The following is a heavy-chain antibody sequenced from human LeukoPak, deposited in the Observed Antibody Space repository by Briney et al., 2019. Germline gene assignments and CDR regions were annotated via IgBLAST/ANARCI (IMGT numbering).Heavy chain of an antibody. CDR3: AMSSNSWYYFDC. Sequence: SGGSLRLSCAASGFTFSGFGMHWVRQAPGKGLYWVAVISYDGADKYYADSVTGRFTISRDNSKNMLYLQLNSLRAEDTAVYYCAMSSNSWYYFDCWGQGSLVTVSS. V-gene: IGHV3-30*03. D-gene: IGHD2-2*01. CDR1: GFTFSGFG. CDR2: ISYDGADK. J-gene: IGHJ4*02.